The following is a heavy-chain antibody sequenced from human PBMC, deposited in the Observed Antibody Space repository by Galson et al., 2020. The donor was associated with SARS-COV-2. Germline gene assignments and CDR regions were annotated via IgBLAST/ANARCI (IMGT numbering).Heavy chain of an antibody. J-gene: IGHJ1*01. CDR2: IYYTGTT. CDR3: ARALYDTSGFGFFHH. D-gene: IGHD3-22*01. CDR1: GGSISNGGYY. Sequence: SETLSLTCTVSGGSISNGGYYWNWVRQHPGTGLEWIGYIYYTGTTYYNPSLKTRVTMSVDTSKNQFSLRLSSVTAADTAVYYCARALYDTSGFGFFHHWGQGTLVSVSS. V-gene: IGHV4-31*03.